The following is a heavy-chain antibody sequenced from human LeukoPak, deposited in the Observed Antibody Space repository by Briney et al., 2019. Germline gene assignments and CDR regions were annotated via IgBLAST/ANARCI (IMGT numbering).Heavy chain of an antibody. CDR3: ARLTDLGLPDAFDI. D-gene: IGHD4/OR15-4a*01. J-gene: IGHJ3*02. V-gene: IGHV4-30-4*01. CDR2: IYYSGST. Sequence: SETLSLTCTVSGGSISSGDYYWSWIRQPPGKGLEWIGYIYYSGSTYYNPSLKSRVTISVDTSKNQFSLKLSSVTAADTAVYYCARLTDLGLPDAFDIWGRGTLVTVSS. CDR1: GGSISSGDYY.